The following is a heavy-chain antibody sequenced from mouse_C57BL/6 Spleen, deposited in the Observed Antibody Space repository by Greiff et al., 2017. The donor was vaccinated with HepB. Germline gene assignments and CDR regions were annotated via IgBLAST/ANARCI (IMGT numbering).Heavy chain of an antibody. V-gene: IGHV1-82*01. CDR3: ARSGGGAMDY. CDR1: GYAFSSSW. J-gene: IGHJ4*01. CDR2: IYPGDGDT. Sequence: VKLLESGPELVKPGASVKISCKASGYAFSSSWMNWVKQRPGKGLEWIGRIYPGDGDTNYNGKFKGKATLTADKSSSTAYMQLSSLTSEDSAVYFCARSGGGAMDYWGQGTSVTVSS.